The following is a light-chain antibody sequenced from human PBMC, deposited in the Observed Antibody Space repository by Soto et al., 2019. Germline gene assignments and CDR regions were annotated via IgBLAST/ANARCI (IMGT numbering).Light chain of an antibody. Sequence: QSVLTQPPSVCGAPGQRVTISCTGSSSNIGAGYDVHWYHQLPVTAPKLLIYGNSNRPSGVPDRFSGSKSGTSASLAITGLQAEGEGDYYCMSYDSTLSSSYAFRNGTKVTV. CDR2: GNS. CDR3: MSYDSTLSSSYA. J-gene: IGLJ1*01. V-gene: IGLV1-40*01. CDR1: SSNIGAGYD.